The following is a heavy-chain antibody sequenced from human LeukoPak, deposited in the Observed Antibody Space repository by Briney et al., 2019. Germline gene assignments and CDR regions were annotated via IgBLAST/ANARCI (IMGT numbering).Heavy chain of an antibody. J-gene: IGHJ5*02. Sequence: SETLSLTCTVSGGSISNHYWTWIRRPPGKGLEWIGHIYYSGSTTYNPSLRSRVTISVDTSKNQFSLKLSSVTAADTAVYYCARRRGAAKVVIKVYWFDPWGQGTLVTVSS. CDR3: ARRRGAAKVVIKVYWFDP. V-gene: IGHV4-59*11. CDR1: GGSISNHY. CDR2: IYYSGST. D-gene: IGHD3-22*01.